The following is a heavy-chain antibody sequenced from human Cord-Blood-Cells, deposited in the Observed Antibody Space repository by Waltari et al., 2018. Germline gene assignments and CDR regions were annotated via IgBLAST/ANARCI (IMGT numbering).Heavy chain of an antibody. CDR1: GYPFTGYY. V-gene: IGHV1-2*02. CDR2: INPNSGGT. Sequence: QVQLVQSGAEVKKPGASVKVSCKASGYPFTGYYMHWVRQAPGQGLEWMGWINPNSGGTNYAQKFQGRVTMTRDTSISTAYMELSRLRSDDTAVYYCARGRGGYSSSWYIDYWGQGTLVTVSS. D-gene: IGHD6-13*01. J-gene: IGHJ4*02. CDR3: ARGRGGYSSSWYIDY.